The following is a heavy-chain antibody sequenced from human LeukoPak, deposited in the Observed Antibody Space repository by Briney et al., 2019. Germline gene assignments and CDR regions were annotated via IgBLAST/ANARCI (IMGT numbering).Heavy chain of an antibody. V-gene: IGHV4-34*01. Sequence: SETLSLTCAVYGGSFSGYYWSWIRQPPGKGLEWIGEINHSGSTNYNPSLKSRVTISVDTSKNQFSLKLSSVTAADTAVYYCATRRYSYGYHYYYYMDVWGKGTTVTVSS. CDR1: GGSFSGYY. J-gene: IGHJ6*03. CDR3: ATRRYSYGYHYYYYMDV. CDR2: INHSGST. D-gene: IGHD5-18*01.